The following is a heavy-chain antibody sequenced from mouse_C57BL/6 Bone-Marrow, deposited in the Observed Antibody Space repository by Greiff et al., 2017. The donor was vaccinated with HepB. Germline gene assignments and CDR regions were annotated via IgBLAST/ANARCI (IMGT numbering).Heavy chain of an antibody. J-gene: IGHJ4*01. CDR1: GYTFTSYW. D-gene: IGHD2-4*01. Sequence: QVQLQQPGAELVRPGSSVKLSCKASGYTFTSYWMDWVKQRRGQGLEWIGNIYPSDSETHYNQKFKDKATLTVDKSSSTAYMQLSSLTSEDSAVYYCARMITSYAMDYWGQGTSVTVSS. CDR2: IYPSDSET. V-gene: IGHV1-61*01. CDR3: ARMITSYAMDY.